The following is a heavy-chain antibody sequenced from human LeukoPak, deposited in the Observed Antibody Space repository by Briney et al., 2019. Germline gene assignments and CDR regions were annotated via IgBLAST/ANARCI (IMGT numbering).Heavy chain of an antibody. Sequence: SETLSLTCAAYGGSFSGYYWSWIRQPPGKGLEWMGEINHSGSTNYNPSLKSRVTISVDTSKNQFSLKLSSVTAADTAVYYCASSCSSTSCYAFDIWGQGTMVTVSS. CDR3: ASSCSSTSCYAFDI. CDR2: INHSGST. J-gene: IGHJ3*02. D-gene: IGHD2-2*01. CDR1: GGSFSGYY. V-gene: IGHV4-34*01.